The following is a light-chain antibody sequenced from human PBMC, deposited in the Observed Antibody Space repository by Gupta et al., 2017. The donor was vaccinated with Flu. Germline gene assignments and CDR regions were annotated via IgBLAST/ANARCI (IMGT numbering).Light chain of an antibody. CDR3: AAWDDSLNGNWV. V-gene: IGLV1-44*01. CDR2: SNN. CDR1: SSNIGSNT. Sequence: QSVLTQPPSASGTPGQRVTISCSGSSSNIGSNTVNWYQQLPGTAPKLLIYSNNQRPPGVPDRFSGSKSGTSASLAISGLQSEDEADYYCAAWDDSLNGNWVFGGGTKLTVL. J-gene: IGLJ3*02.